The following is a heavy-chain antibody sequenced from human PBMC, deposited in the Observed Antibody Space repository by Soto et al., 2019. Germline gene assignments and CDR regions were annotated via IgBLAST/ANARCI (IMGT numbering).Heavy chain of an antibody. V-gene: IGHV4-34*01. CDR1: GGSFSGYY. CDR2: INHSGST. D-gene: IGHD4-17*01. CDR3: AITLMTTVTHYYYYGMDV. Sequence: SETLSLTCAVYGGSFSGYYWSWIRQPPGKGLEWIGEINHSGSTNYNPSLKSRVTISVDTSKNQFSLKLSSVTAADTAVYYCAITLMTTVTHYYYYGMDVWGQGTTVTVS. J-gene: IGHJ6*02.